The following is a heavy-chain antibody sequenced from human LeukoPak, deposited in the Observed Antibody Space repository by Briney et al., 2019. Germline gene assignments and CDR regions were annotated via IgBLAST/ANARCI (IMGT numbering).Heavy chain of an antibody. V-gene: IGHV3-15*01. CDR1: GFAFTNAL. CDR3: TTPPNYLDL. CDR2: IKSKIDGGTT. Sequence: GGSLRLSCAAPGFAFTNALMSWVRQAPGKGLEWVGRIKSKIDGGTTDYAAPVNGRFTISRDDSKNTLYLQMNSLKTEDTAIYYCTTPPNYLDLWGRGTLVTVSS. J-gene: IGHJ2*01.